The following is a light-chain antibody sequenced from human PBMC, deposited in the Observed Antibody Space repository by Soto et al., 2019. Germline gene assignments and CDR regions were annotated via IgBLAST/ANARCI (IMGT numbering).Light chain of an antibody. J-gene: IGKJ1*01. Sequence: IVSTQSPGTLSLSPGERATLSCRASQSISSNYVAWYQQKPGQAPRLLIYDASSRATGIPNRFSGSGSGTDFTLTISRLEPEDFAVFYCQQYGDSPTFGQGTKVDI. CDR3: QQYGDSPT. CDR1: QSISSNY. V-gene: IGKV3-20*01. CDR2: DAS.